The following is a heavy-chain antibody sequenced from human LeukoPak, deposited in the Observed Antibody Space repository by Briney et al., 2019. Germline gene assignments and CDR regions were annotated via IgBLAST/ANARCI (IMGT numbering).Heavy chain of an antibody. CDR2: MNPNSGNT. CDR1: GYTFTSYD. Sequence: ASVKVSCKASGYTFTSYDINWVRQATGQGLEWMGWMNPNSGNTGYAQKFQGRVTITRNTSISTAYMELSSLRSEDTTVYYCARTSGIAVAGNYYYYMDAWGKGTTVTVSS. V-gene: IGHV1-8*03. CDR3: ARTSGIAVAGNYYYYMDA. D-gene: IGHD6-19*01. J-gene: IGHJ6*03.